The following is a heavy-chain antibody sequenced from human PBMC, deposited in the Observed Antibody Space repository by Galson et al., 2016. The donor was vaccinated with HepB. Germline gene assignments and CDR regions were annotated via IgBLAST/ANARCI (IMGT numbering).Heavy chain of an antibody. CDR1: GFSFSNFA. CDR2: ISVGSSYI. V-gene: IGHV3-21*01. J-gene: IGHJ3*02. CDR3: ARDARKTLQDAFDI. Sequence: SLRLSCAASGFSFSNFAMYWVRQAPGKGLEWVSSISVGSSYIYYADSVKGRFTISRDNAKNSLYLQMNSLRAEDTAVYYCARDARKTLQDAFDIWGQGTMVTVSS.